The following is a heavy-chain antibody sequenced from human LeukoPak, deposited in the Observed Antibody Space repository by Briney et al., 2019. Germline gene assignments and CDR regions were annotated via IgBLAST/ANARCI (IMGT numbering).Heavy chain of an antibody. CDR3: AKDGCSSTSCPTRNYYYYMDV. CDR2: ISWDGGST. CDR1: GFTFDDYA. V-gene: IGHV3-43D*03. D-gene: IGHD2-2*01. Sequence: GGSLRLSCAASGFTFDDYAMHWVRQAPGKGLVWVSLISWDGGSTYYADSVKGRFTISRDNSKNSLYLQMNSLRAEDTALYYCAKDGCSSTSCPTRNYYYYMDVWGKGTTVTVSS. J-gene: IGHJ6*03.